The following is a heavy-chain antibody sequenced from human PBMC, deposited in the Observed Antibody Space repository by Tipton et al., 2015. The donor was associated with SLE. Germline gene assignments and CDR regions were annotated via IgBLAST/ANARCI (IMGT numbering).Heavy chain of an antibody. D-gene: IGHD3-3*01. V-gene: IGHV3-30*03. CDR2: ISYDGSNK. CDR3: ARDPPYDCWSGPYYMDV. CDR1: GFTFSSYG. Sequence: RSLRLSCAASGFTFSSYGMHWVRQAPGKGLEWVAVISYDGSNKYYADSVKGRFTISRDNSKNTLYLQMNSLRAEDTAVYYCARDPPYDCWSGPYYMDVWGKGTTVTVSS. J-gene: IGHJ6*03.